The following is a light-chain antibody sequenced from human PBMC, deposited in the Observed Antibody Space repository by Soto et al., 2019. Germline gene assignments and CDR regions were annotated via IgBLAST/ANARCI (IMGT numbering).Light chain of an antibody. CDR2: SAS. J-gene: IGKJ2*03. V-gene: IGKV3D-20*02. Sequence: EIVLTQSPGTLSLSPGEKATLSCRASQSVSRNFLAWYHQKPGQAPRLLMQSASSRATGIPDRVSGSGSGTDFNLTISRLEPEDFGIYYCQQRSNRPPYMYSFGQGTKLEIK. CDR3: QQRSNRPPYMYS. CDR1: QSVSRNF.